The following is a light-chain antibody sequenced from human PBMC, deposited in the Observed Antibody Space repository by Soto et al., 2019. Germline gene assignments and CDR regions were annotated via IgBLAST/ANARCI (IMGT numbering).Light chain of an antibody. CDR3: QQYYSIPPLT. J-gene: IGKJ4*01. CDR1: QSVLYSSNNKNY. Sequence: DIVMTQSPDSLAVSLGERATINCKSSQSVLYSSNNKNYLAWYQQKPGQPPKLLIYWAPTRESGVPDRFSGAGSGTDFTLTISSLQAEDVAVYYCQQYYSIPPLTFGGGTKVEIK. CDR2: WAP. V-gene: IGKV4-1*01.